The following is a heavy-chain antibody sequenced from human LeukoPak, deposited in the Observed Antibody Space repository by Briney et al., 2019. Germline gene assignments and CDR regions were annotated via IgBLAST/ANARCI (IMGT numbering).Heavy chain of an antibody. CDR1: GGTFSSYA. J-gene: IGHJ5*02. Sequence: ASVKVSCKASGGTFSSYAISWVRQAPGQGLGWMGIINPSGGSTSYAQKFQGRVTMTRDTSTSTVYMELSSLRSEDTAVYYCARDLGRLQFWFDPWGQGTLVTVSS. CDR3: ARDLGRLQFWFDP. D-gene: IGHD5-24*01. CDR2: INPSGGST. V-gene: IGHV1-46*01.